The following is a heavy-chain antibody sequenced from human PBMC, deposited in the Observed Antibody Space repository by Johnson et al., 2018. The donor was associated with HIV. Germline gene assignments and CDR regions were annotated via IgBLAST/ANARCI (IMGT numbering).Heavy chain of an antibody. CDR2: ISSSGRTI. CDR1: GFIFSDYY. D-gene: IGHD3-3*01. J-gene: IGHJ3*02. CDR3: ATTRWSDTDPFDI. V-gene: IGHV3-11*04. Sequence: QVQLVESGGDLVKPGGSLRLSCAASGFIFSDYYMTWIRQAPGKGLESISYISSSGRTIYYADSVKGRFTISSDNAKNSLYLQMGSLRAEDTAVYYCATTRWSDTDPFDIWVQGTMVTVSS.